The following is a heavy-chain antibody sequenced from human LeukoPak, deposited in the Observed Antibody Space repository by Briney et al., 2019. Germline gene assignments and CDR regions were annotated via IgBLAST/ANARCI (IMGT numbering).Heavy chain of an antibody. Sequence: TSETLSLTCTVSGGSISSYYWSWIRQPPGKGLEWIGYIYYSGSTNYNPSLKSRVTISVDASKNQFSLKLSSVTAADTAVYYCARGPYSSSSGGAFDIWGQGTMVNVFS. CDR2: IYYSGST. V-gene: IGHV4-59*01. CDR3: ARGPYSSSSGGAFDI. CDR1: GGSISSYY. D-gene: IGHD6-6*01. J-gene: IGHJ3*02.